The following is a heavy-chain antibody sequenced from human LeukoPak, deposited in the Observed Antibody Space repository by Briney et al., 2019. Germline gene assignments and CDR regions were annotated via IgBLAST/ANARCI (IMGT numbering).Heavy chain of an antibody. CDR3: ARDLLESYFDY. Sequence: ASVKVSCKASGYTFTSYGITWVRQAPGQGLEWMGWISAYNGNTNYAQKLQGRITMTTDTSTSTAYMELRSLTSEDTAVYYCARDLLESYFDYWGQGTLVTVSS. CDR1: GYTFTSYG. J-gene: IGHJ4*02. CDR2: ISAYNGNT. V-gene: IGHV1-18*01. D-gene: IGHD2-21*01.